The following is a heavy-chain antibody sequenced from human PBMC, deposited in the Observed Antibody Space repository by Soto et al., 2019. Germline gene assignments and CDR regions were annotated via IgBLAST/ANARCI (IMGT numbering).Heavy chain of an antibody. CDR2: ISAYNGNT. Sequence: ASVKVSCKASGYTFTSYGISWVRQAPGQGLEWMGWISAYNGNTNYAQKLQGRVTMTTDTSTSTAYMELRSLRSDDTAVYYCARDPPFFFSGGSCYTHVSAYWGQGTLVTVSS. CDR1: GYTFTSYG. J-gene: IGHJ4*02. CDR3: ARDPPFFFSGGSCYTHVSAY. V-gene: IGHV1-18*01. D-gene: IGHD2-15*01.